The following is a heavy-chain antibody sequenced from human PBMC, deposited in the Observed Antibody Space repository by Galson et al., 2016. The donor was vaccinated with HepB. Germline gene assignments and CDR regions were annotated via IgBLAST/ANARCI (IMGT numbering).Heavy chain of an antibody. CDR1: GFTLSDNY. D-gene: IGHD4-11*01. V-gene: IGHV3-53*05. CDR3: ARIPHDSSHLYLDL. J-gene: IGHJ2*01. Sequence: SLRLSCAVSGFTLSDNYMNWVRQAPGKGLEWVSVLYSGGSTYYADSVKGRFTISRDNSNTALSLQMNSLKPDDTAVYFLARIPHDSSHLYLDLWGRGTLGTVSS. CDR2: LYSGGST.